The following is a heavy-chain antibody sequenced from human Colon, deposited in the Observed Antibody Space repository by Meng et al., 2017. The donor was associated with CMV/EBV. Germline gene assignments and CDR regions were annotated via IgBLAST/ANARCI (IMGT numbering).Heavy chain of an antibody. Sequence: QEKLVQSGAEVKKPGASVKVSCKTSGYTFTGYFMVWVRQAPGQGLEWMGSLNPNSGDTNSAQKFHGRLTMTRDTSIHTAYMELGSLRSDDTAVYYCATISGGDFDFWGQGTLVTVSS. CDR2: LNPNSGDT. CDR1: GYTFTGYF. CDR3: ATISGGDFDF. J-gene: IGHJ4*02. V-gene: IGHV1-2*02. D-gene: IGHD3-10*01.